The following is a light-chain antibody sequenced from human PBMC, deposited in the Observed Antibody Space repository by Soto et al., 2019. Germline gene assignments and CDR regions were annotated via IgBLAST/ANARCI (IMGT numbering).Light chain of an antibody. CDR3: QKYNSALRT. CDR1: QGISNY. V-gene: IGKV1-27*01. CDR2: AAS. J-gene: IGKJ1*01. Sequence: DFQMTQSPSTLSATVGDRVTITCRASQGISNYLAWYQQKPGKVPKLLIYAASTLQSGVPSRFSGSGSGTDLTLTISILHPEDVATYYCQKYNSALRTFGQGTKVDIK.